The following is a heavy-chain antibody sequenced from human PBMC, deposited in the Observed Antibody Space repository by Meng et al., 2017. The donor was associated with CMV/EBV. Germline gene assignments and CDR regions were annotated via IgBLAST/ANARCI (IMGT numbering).Heavy chain of an antibody. CDR3: ARPRSYSLPEPPDAFDI. J-gene: IGHJ3*02. V-gene: IGHV5-51*01. D-gene: IGHD1-26*01. CDR1: GYSFTSYW. Sequence: GGSLRLSCRGSGYSFTSYWIGWVRQMPGKGLEWMGIIYPGDSDTRYSPSFQGQVTISADKSISTAYLQWSSLKASDTAMYYCARPRSYSLPEPPDAFDIWGQGTKVTVSS. CDR2: IYPGDSDT.